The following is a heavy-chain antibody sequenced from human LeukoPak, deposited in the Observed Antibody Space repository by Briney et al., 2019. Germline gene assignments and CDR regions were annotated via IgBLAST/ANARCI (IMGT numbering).Heavy chain of an antibody. J-gene: IGHJ4*02. CDR2: ISKSGDST. CDR1: GFTFSSYA. Sequence: GGSLRLSCAASGFTFSSYAMSWVRQAPGKGLEWVSAISKSGDSTFYADSVKGRFTISRDNAKNSLYLQMNSLRAEDTAVYYCARDQRVTIFGVASFDYWGQGTLVTVSS. D-gene: IGHD3-3*01. V-gene: IGHV3-23*01. CDR3: ARDQRVTIFGVASFDY.